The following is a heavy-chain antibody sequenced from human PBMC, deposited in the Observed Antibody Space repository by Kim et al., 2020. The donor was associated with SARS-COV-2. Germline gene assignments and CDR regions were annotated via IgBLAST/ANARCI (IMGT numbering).Heavy chain of an antibody. D-gene: IGHD2-15*01. CDR2: INAGNGNT. J-gene: IGHJ6*02. CDR1: GYTFTSYA. V-gene: IGHV1-3*01. Sequence: ASVKVSCKASGYTFTSYAMHWVRQAPGQRLEWMGWINAGNGNTKYSQKFQGRVTITRDTSASTAYMELSSLRSEDTAVYYCARVVYAPEYYYYGMDVWGQGTTVTVSS. CDR3: ARVVYAPEYYYYGMDV.